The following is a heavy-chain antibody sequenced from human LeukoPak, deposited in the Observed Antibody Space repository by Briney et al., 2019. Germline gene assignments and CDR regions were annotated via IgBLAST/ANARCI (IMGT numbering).Heavy chain of an antibody. D-gene: IGHD3-9*01. CDR1: GVSISSYS. Sequence: SETLSLTCTVSGVSISSYSWSWLRQPPGKGREWMGYIYYSGSTNYNPSLKSLPTIAGDTPKNHFYLKLSSVTAADTAVYYSARGSASYEILPGYYPLYYFADSGQGTLVTVSS. CDR2: IYYSGST. J-gene: IGHJ4*02. V-gene: IGHV4-59*01. CDR3: ARGSASYEILPGYYPLYYFAD.